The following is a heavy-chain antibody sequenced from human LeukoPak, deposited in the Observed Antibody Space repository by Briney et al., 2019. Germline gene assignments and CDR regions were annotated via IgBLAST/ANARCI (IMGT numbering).Heavy chain of an antibody. CDR1: GFTVNYNY. CDR3: VRTKIAAGPDY. CDR2: IYSGGST. V-gene: IGHV3-66*01. D-gene: IGHD6-6*01. Sequence: QPGGSLRLSCTASGFTVNYNYMSWVRQAPGMGLQWVSTIYSGGSTNYADSVKGRFTISRDNSKNTLCLQMNNLKVEDTAVYFCVRTKIAAGPDYWGLGTLVIVSS. J-gene: IGHJ4*02.